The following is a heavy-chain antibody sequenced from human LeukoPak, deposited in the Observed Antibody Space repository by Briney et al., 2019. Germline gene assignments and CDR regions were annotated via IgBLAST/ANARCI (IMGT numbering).Heavy chain of an antibody. CDR2: ITAYNGNT. D-gene: IGHD5-12*01. CDR1: GYSFTSYG. Sequence: RASVKVSCKASGYSFTSYGISWVRQAPGQGLEWLGWITAYNGNTIYAQKFQGRVTITTDTSTTTAFMELRSLRSDDTAVYFCARPQTQATRDHWYFDLWGRGTLVTVSS. J-gene: IGHJ2*01. V-gene: IGHV1-18*01. CDR3: ARPQTQATRDHWYFDL.